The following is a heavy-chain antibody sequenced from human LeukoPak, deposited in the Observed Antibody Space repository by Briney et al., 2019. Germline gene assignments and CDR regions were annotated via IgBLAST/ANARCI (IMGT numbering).Heavy chain of an antibody. D-gene: IGHD3-3*01. CDR1: GFTFSSYS. J-gene: IGHJ4*02. Sequence: GGSLRLSCAASGFTFSSYSMNWVRQAPGKGLEWVSYISSSSSTIYYADSVKGRFTISRDNAKNSLYLQMNSLRAEDTAVYYCARGSKRFLEWLLYFDHWGQGTLVTVYS. V-gene: IGHV3-48*01. CDR2: ISSSSSTI. CDR3: ARGSKRFLEWLLYFDH.